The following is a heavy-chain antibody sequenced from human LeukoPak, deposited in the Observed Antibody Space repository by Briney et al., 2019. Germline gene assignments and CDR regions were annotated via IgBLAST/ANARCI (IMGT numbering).Heavy chain of an antibody. J-gene: IGHJ4*02. D-gene: IGHD3-3*01. CDR3: ARVYDYDFWSGYRHDFDY. V-gene: IGHV1-2*02. CDR2: INPNSGGT. CDR1: GYTFTGYY. Sequence: ASVKVSCKAFGYTFTGYYMHWVRQAPGQGLEWMGWINPNSGGTNYAQKFQGRVTMTRDTSISTAYMELSRLRSDDTAVYYCARVYDYDFWSGYRHDFDYWGQGTLVTVSS.